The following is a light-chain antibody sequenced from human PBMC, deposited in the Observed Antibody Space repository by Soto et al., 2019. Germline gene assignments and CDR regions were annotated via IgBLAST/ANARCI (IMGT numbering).Light chain of an antibody. J-gene: IGLJ3*02. V-gene: IGLV2-23*03. CDR1: STDIGSYNL. Sequence: QSALTQPASVSGSPGQSITFSCTGTSTDIGSYNLVSWYQQHPGKAPKLVIYEGSKRPSGVSNRFSGSKSGNTASLTISGLQAEDEADYYCCSYATSSTFWVFGGGTKLTVL. CDR3: CSYATSSTFWV. CDR2: EGS.